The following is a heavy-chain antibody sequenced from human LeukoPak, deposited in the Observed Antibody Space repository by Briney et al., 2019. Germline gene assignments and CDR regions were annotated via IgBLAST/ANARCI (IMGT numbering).Heavy chain of an antibody. CDR3: VKDISGFYISADY. CDR1: GFTFDDYA. V-gene: IGHV3-9*01. J-gene: IGHJ4*02. CDR2: ISWNSGNI. Sequence: GRSLRLSCAASGFTFDDYAMHWVRQPPGKGLEWVSGISWNSGNIGYADSVKGRFTISRDNAKRSLYLQMDSLRVEDTALYYCVKDISGFYISADYWGQGTLVTVSP. D-gene: IGHD3-22*01.